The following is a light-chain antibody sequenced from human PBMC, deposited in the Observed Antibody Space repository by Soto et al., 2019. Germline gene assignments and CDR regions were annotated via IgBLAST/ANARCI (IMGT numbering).Light chain of an antibody. Sequence: DIQMTQSPSSLSASVGDRVTITCRASQSISSYLNWYQQKPGKAPKVLIYAASSLQSGVPSRFSGIGSGTEFTLSISSLQPEDFATYYCQQSYSGPLTFGGGTKVEIK. V-gene: IGKV1-39*01. CDR3: QQSYSGPLT. J-gene: IGKJ4*01. CDR2: AAS. CDR1: QSISSY.